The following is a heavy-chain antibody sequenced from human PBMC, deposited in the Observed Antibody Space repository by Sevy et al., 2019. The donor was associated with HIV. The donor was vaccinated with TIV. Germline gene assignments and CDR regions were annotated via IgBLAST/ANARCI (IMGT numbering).Heavy chain of an antibody. J-gene: IGHJ5*02. CDR3: ARDSGGLRFLEWRTKNWFDP. CDR2: ISSSSSYI. D-gene: IGHD3-3*01. Sequence: GGSLRLSCAASGFTFSSYSMNWVRQAPGKGLEWVSSISSSSSYIYYADSVKGRFTISRDNAKNSLYLQMNSLRAEDTAVYYCARDSGGLRFLEWRTKNWFDPWGQGTLVTVSS. CDR1: GFTFSSYS. V-gene: IGHV3-21*01.